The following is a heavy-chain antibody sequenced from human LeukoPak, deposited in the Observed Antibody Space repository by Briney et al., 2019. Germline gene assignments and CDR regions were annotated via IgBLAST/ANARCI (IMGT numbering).Heavy chain of an antibody. D-gene: IGHD1-26*01. J-gene: IGHJ6*03. CDR1: GGTFSSYA. CDR3: AFSSYYLQGNYYYMDV. V-gene: IGHV1-69*06. Sequence: SVKVSCKASGGTFSSYAISWVRQAPGQGLEWMGGIIPIFGTANYAQKFQGRVTITADKSTSTAYMELSSLRSEDTAVYYCAFSSYYLQGNYYYMDVWGKGTTVTVSS. CDR2: IIPIFGTA.